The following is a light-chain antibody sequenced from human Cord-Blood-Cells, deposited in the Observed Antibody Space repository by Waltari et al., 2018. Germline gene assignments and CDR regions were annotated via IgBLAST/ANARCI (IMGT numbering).Light chain of an antibody. CDR1: SSDVGGYNY. J-gene: IGLJ2*01. V-gene: IGLV2-14*01. Sequence: QSALTQPAPVSGSPGQSITISCTGTSSDVGGYNYVSWYQQHPGKAPKLMIYDVRNRPSGVSNRFSGSKSGNTASLTISGLQAEDEADYYCSSYTSSSVVFGGGTKLTVL. CDR3: SSYTSSSVV. CDR2: DVR.